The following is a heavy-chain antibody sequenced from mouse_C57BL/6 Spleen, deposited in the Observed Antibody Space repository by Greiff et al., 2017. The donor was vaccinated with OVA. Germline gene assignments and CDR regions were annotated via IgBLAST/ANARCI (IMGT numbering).Heavy chain of an antibody. CDR3: ARANSNYGFAY. D-gene: IGHD2-5*01. CDR1: GFTFSSYA. CDR2: ISDGGSYT. V-gene: IGHV5-4*01. J-gene: IGHJ3*01. Sequence: EVQLKESGGGLVKPGGSLKLSCAASGFTFSSYAMSWVRQTPEKRLEWVATISDGGSYTYYPDNVKGRFTISRDNAKNNLYLQMSHLKSEDTAMYYCARANSNYGFAYWGQGTLVTVSA.